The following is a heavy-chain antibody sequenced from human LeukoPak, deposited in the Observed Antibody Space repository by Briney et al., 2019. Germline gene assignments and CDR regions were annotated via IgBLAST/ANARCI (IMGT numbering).Heavy chain of an antibody. D-gene: IGHD6-13*01. CDR3: ARDRIAAAGTSY. Sequence: SETLSLTCTVSGGSISSYYWSWIRQPPGKGLEWIGYIYYSGSTNYNPSLKSRVTISVDTSKNQFSLKLSSVTAADTAVYYCARDRIAAAGTSYWGQGTLVTVSS. CDR1: GGSISSYY. J-gene: IGHJ4*02. CDR2: IYYSGST. V-gene: IGHV4-59*12.